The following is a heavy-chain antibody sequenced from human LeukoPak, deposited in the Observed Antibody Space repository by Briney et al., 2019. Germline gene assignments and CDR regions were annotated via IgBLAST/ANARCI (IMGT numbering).Heavy chain of an antibody. Sequence: ASVKVSCKAAGYTFTIYGISWGRQAPGQGLEWMGGISAYNGNKNYSQKLQGRVTMTTDTSTSTAYMELRRLRSDDTAVYYCASDGSYFPDAFDIWGQGTMVIVSS. D-gene: IGHD1-26*01. V-gene: IGHV1-18*01. CDR3: ASDGSYFPDAFDI. J-gene: IGHJ3*02. CDR2: ISAYNGNK. CDR1: GYTFTIYG.